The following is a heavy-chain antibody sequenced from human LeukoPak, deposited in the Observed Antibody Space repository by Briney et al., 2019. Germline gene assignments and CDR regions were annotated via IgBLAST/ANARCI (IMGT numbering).Heavy chain of an antibody. CDR2: GGNGNT. Sequence: GGNGNTKYSQKFQGRVTITADESTSTAYMELSSLRSEDTAVYYCARLYVWGSYRPLSGMDVWGQGTTVTVSS. CDR3: ARLYVWGSYRPLSGMDV. J-gene: IGHJ6*02. V-gene: IGHV1-3*01. D-gene: IGHD3-16*02.